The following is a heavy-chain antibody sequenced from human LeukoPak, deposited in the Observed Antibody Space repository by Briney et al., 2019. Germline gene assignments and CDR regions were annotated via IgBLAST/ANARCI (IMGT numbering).Heavy chain of an antibody. D-gene: IGHD3-10*01. CDR3: ARDTRGLFDY. CDR1: GFNLGVYR. CDR2: IKKDGREK. Sequence: GGSLRLSCASYGFNLGVYRMRWVRQAPGKGLEWVANIKKDGREKNYRDSAKGRFTIARDNAKSTLHLQMNSLRVEDTAVYYCARDTRGLFDYWGRGTLVTVSS. J-gene: IGHJ4*02. V-gene: IGHV3-7*01.